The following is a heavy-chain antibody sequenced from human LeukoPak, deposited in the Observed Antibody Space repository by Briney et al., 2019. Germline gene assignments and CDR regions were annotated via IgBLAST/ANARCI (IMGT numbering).Heavy chain of an antibody. V-gene: IGHV3-23*01. CDR1: GFTFSSYA. D-gene: IGHD1-14*01. CDR3: AKDLTTSPYYFDY. CDR2: ISGSGGST. J-gene: IGHJ4*02. Sequence: PGGSLRPSCAASGFTFSSYAMSWVRQAPGKGLEWVSAISGSGGSTYYAASVKGRFTISRDNSKNTLYLQMNSLRAEDTAVYYCAKDLTTSPYYFDYWGQGTLVTVSS.